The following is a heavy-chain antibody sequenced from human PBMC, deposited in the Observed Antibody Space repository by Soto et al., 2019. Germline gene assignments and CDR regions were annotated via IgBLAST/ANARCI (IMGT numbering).Heavy chain of an antibody. V-gene: IGHV4-59*01. CDR3: ARESPGAGHFDY. Sequence: QVQLQESGPGLVKTSETLSLTCTVTGGSLSGYYWMWIRQPPGKGLEWMGYIYYSGGTNYNPSLQSRVTMSVDTSKNQFSLKLSSVTAADTAVYYCARESPGAGHFDYWGQGTPVTVSS. CDR2: IYYSGGT. D-gene: IGHD1-26*01. CDR1: GGSLSGYY. J-gene: IGHJ4*02.